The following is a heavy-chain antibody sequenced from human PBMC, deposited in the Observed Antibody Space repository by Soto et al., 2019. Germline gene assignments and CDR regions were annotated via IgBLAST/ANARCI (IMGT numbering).Heavy chain of an antibody. D-gene: IGHD3-22*01. CDR3: AAAGTYYYDSSGYYYPYYFDY. J-gene: IGHJ4*02. V-gene: IGHV1-58*01. CDR1: GFTFTSSA. Sequence: SVKVSCKXSGFTFTSSAVQWVRQARGQRLEWIGWIVVGSGNTNYAQKFQERVTITRDMSTSTAYMELSSLRSEDTAVYYCAAAGTYYYDSSGYYYPYYFDYWGQGTLVTVSS. CDR2: IVVGSGNT.